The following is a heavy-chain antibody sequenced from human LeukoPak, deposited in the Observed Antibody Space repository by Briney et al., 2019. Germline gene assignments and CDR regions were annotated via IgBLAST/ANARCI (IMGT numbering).Heavy chain of an antibody. CDR2: ISSNGIST. J-gene: IGHJ6*02. CDR3: VRAHSIHNYHYGIDV. D-gene: IGHD3-3*01. CDR1: GFTFSDFA. Sequence: GGSLRLSCPAYGFTFSDFARHWIRQPPGKGLEYVSSISSNGISTYYANSVKGRFTISRDNSKNTLYLQMGSLRADDTAVYYCVRAHSIHNYHYGIDVWGHGTTVTVSS. V-gene: IGHV3-64*01.